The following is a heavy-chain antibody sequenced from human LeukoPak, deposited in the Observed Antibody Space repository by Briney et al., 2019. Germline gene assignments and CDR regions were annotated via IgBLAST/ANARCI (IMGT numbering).Heavy chain of an antibody. D-gene: IGHD5-18*01. J-gene: IGHJ4*02. CDR3: ARGVDTAMHFDY. CDR2: IYYSGST. V-gene: IGHV4-39*01. Sequence: SETLSLTCTVSGGSISSSSYYWGWIRQPPGKGLEWIGSIYYSGSTYYNPSLKSRVTISVDTSKNQFSLKLSSVTAADTAVYYCARGVDTAMHFDYWGQGTLVTVSS. CDR1: GGSISSSSYY.